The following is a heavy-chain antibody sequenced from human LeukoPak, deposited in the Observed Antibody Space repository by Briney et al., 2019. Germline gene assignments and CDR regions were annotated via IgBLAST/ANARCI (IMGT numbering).Heavy chain of an antibody. V-gene: IGHV3-23*01. CDR3: AKDRNIEYCSGTSCLGPFDY. D-gene: IGHD2-2*01. CDR1: GFTFSSYG. Sequence: GRSLRLSCAASGFTFSSYGMHWVRQAPGKGLEWVSAISDSGSTYYGDSVKGRFTISRDNSKNTLYLQMDSLRAEDTAVYYCAKDRNIEYCSGTSCLGPFDYWGQGTLVTVSS. CDR2: ISDSGST. J-gene: IGHJ4*02.